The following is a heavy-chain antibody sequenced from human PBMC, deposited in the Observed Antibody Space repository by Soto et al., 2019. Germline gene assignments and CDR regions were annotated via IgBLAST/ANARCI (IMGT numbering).Heavy chain of an antibody. CDR1: GFTVSSNY. CDR3: ARNYYDSGGGFDY. D-gene: IGHD3-22*01. J-gene: IGHJ4*02. CDR2: IYSGGST. Sequence: EVQLVESGGGLIQPGGSLRLSCAASGFTVSSNYMSWVRQAPGKGLEWVSVIYSGGSTYYADSVKGRFTISRDNSKNTLYPQRHSLRAEDTAVYYCARNYYDSGGGFDYWGQGTLVTVSS. V-gene: IGHV3-53*01.